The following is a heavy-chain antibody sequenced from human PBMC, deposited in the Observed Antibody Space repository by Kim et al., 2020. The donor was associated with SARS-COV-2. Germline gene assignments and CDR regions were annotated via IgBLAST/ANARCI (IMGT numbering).Heavy chain of an antibody. J-gene: IGHJ4*02. Sequence: ASVKVSCKASGYTFTKYGVHWVRQAPGQSLEWMGWVNAGNGDTHYSPKFQDRVTITRDTSATTAYMELSSLRSEDTAVYYCARPSFCADGICPYYDYWGQGNPVTVPS. CDR3: ARPSFCADGICPYYDY. CDR2: VNAGNGDT. V-gene: IGHV1-3*01. D-gene: IGHD2-8*01. CDR1: GYTFTKYG.